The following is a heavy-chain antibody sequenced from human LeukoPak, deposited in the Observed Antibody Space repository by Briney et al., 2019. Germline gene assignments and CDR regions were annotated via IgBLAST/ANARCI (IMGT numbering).Heavy chain of an antibody. V-gene: IGHV4-39*01. CDR3: ARSYSSGWYIWFTY. J-gene: IGHJ4*02. Sequence: SETLSLTCTVSGGSISSSSYYWGWIRQPPGKGLEWIGNIYYSGNTYYNPSLKSRVTVSVDTSKNRFSLKLSSVTAADTAVYYCARSYSSGWYIWFTYWGQGTPVTVSS. CDR1: GGSISSSSYY. CDR2: IYYSGNT. D-gene: IGHD6-19*01.